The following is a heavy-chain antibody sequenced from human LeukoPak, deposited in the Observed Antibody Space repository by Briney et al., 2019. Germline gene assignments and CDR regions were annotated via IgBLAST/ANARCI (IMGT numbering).Heavy chain of an antibody. Sequence: GGSLRLSCAASAFTFSDYSMNWVRQAPGKGLEWVSYISGRSSTIYYADSVKGRFTISRDNAKNSMYLQMNSLRAEDTAVYYCARDRIKSGSYYFDSWGQGTLVTVSS. V-gene: IGHV3-48*01. CDR2: ISGRSSTI. CDR1: AFTFSDYS. J-gene: IGHJ4*02. D-gene: IGHD1-26*01. CDR3: ARDRIKSGSYYFDS.